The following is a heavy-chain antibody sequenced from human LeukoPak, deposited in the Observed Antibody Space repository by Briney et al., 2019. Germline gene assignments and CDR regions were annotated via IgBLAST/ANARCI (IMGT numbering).Heavy chain of an antibody. CDR2: ISNNGGYI. V-gene: IGHV3-21*01. J-gene: IGHJ4*02. CDR3: ARDEDLSRDGYNQAFDY. CDR1: GFTFSSYS. Sequence: GGSLRLSCAASGFTFSSYSMNWVRQAPGKGLEWVSSISNNGGYIYYADSVKGRFTISRDNSKNTLYLQMNSLRAEDTAVYYCARDEDLSRDGYNQAFDYWGQGTLVTVSS. D-gene: IGHD5-24*01.